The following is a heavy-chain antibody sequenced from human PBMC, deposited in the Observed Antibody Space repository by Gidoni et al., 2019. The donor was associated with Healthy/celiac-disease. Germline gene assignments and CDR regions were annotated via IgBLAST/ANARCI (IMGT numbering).Heavy chain of an antibody. CDR2: SSSSSSYI. CDR3: AREVNYGVPAAMDDYYYMDV. Sequence: EVQLVESGGGLVKPGGSLRLSCAASGFTFSSYSMNWVRQAPGKGLEWVSSSSSSSSYIYYADSVKGRFTISRDNAKNSLYLQMNSLRAEDTAVYYCAREVNYGVPAAMDDYYYMDVWGKGTTVTVSS. CDR1: GFTFSSYS. V-gene: IGHV3-21*01. D-gene: IGHD2-2*01. J-gene: IGHJ6*03.